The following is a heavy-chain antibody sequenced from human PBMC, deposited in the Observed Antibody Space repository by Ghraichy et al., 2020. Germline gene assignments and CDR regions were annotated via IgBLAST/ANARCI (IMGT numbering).Heavy chain of an antibody. Sequence: GSLRLSCAASGFTLNKYSMNWVRQAPGKGLEWLSYINTSGSAIYVADSVKGRFTVSRDSAKNSLFLQMNSLRAEDTAVYYCARAELRGGVPFGLDVWGQGTTVTVSS. V-gene: IGHV3-48*01. D-gene: IGHD2-8*02. CDR1: GFTLNKYS. CDR2: INTSGSAI. CDR3: ARAELRGGVPFGLDV. J-gene: IGHJ6*02.